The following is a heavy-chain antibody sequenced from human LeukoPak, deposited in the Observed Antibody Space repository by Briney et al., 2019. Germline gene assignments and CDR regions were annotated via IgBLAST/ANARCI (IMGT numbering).Heavy chain of an antibody. V-gene: IGHV3-21*01. J-gene: IGHJ4*02. Sequence: PGGSLRLSCAASGFTFSSYSMNWVRQAPGKGLEWVSSFSSSGTYIYYADSVKGRFTISRDNAKNSLYLQMNSLRAGDTAVYYCARDPQGYSSSWFDYWGQGTLVTVSS. CDR1: GFTFSSYS. D-gene: IGHD6-13*01. CDR2: FSSSGTYI. CDR3: ARDPQGYSSSWFDY.